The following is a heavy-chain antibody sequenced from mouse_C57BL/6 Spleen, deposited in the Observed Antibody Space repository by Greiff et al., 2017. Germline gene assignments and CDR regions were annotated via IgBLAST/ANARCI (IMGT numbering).Heavy chain of an antibody. J-gene: IGHJ2*01. CDR3: AREGWDSRYYFDY. Sequence: EVQVVESGGGLVKPGGSLKLSCAMSWVRQTPEKRLQWVATISDGGSYTYYPDNVKGRFTISRDNAKNNLYLQMSHLKSEDTAMYYGAREGWDSRYYFDYWGQGTTLTVSS. CDR2: ISDGGSYT. V-gene: IGHV5-4*01. D-gene: IGHD3-3*01.